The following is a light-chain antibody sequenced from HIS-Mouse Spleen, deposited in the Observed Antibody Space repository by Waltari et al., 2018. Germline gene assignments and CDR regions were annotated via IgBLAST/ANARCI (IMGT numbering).Light chain of an antibody. V-gene: IGLV2-23*01. CDR1: SSDVGSYNL. CDR3: CSYAGSSTVV. J-gene: IGLJ2*01. Sequence: QSALTQPASVSGSPGQSITISCTGTSSDVGSYNLVSWYQQHPGKAPKLMIYEGSKRPSGVSNRFPGSKSGNTASLTISGLQAEDEADYYFCSYAGSSTVVFGGGTKLTVL. CDR2: EGS.